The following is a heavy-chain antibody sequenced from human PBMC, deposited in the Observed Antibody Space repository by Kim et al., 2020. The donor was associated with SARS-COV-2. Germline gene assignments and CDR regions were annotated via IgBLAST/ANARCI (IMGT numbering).Heavy chain of an antibody. J-gene: IGHJ5*02. CDR1: GFTFSSYS. CDR2: ISSSSSYI. Sequence: GGSLRLSCAASGFTFSSYSMNWVRQAPGKGLEWVSSISSSSSYIYYADSVKGRFTISRDNAKNSLYLQMNSLRAEDTAVYYCARDSVIGLVDTAMVKWFGPWGQGTLVTVSS. D-gene: IGHD5-18*01. V-gene: IGHV3-21*01. CDR3: ARDSVIGLVDTAMVKWFGP.